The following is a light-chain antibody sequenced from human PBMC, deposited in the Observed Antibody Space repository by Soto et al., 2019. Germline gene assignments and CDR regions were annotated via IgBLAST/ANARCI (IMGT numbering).Light chain of an antibody. Sequence: QSALTQPASVXXXXGXXXXXSCTGTSSDVGGYNYVSWYQQHPGKAPKLMIYDVSNRPSGVSNRFSGSKSGNTASLTISGLQAEDEADYYCSSYTSSSTSRVFGGGTKLTVL. J-gene: IGLJ2*01. CDR3: SSYTSSSTSRV. CDR1: SSDVGGYNY. V-gene: IGLV2-14*01. CDR2: DVS.